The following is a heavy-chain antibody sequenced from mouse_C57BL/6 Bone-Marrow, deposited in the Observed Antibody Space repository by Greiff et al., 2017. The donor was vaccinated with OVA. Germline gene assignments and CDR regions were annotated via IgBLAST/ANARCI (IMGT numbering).Heavy chain of an antibody. J-gene: IGHJ2*01. V-gene: IGHV1-82*01. CDR3: ARHEDGYYASYCDY. D-gene: IGHD2-3*01. Sequence: QVQLQQPGPELVKPGASVKISCKASGYAFSSSWMNWVKQRPGKGLEWIGRIYPGDGDTNYNGKFKGKATLTADKSSSTAYMQLSSLTSEDSAVYFCARHEDGYYASYCDYWGQGTTLTVSS. CDR2: IYPGDGDT. CDR1: GYAFSSSW.